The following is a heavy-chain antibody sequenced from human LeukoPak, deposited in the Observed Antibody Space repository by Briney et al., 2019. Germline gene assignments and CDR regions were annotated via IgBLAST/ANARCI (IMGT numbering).Heavy chain of an antibody. J-gene: IGHJ4*02. D-gene: IGHD3-3*01. CDR1: GFSLSTSGVG. Sequence: SGPTLVKPTQTLTLTCTFSGFSLSTSGVGVGWIRQPPGKALEWLALIYWNDDKRYSPSLKSRLTITKDTSKNQVVLTMTNMDPVDTATYYCAHRLAYYDFWSGYYKYYFDYWGQGTLVTVS. V-gene: IGHV2-5*01. CDR2: IYWNDDK. CDR3: AHRLAYYDFWSGYYKYYFDY.